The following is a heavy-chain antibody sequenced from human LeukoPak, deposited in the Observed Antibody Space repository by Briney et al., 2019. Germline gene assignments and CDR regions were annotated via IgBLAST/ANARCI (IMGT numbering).Heavy chain of an antibody. Sequence: PSETLSLTCAVYGGSFSGYYWSWIRQPPGKGLEWIGEINHSGSTNYNPSLKSRVTISVDTSKNQFSLKLSSVTAADTAVYYCASHSRDGYNFRYYYYMDVWGKGTTVTVSS. CDR1: GGSFSGYY. V-gene: IGHV4-34*01. J-gene: IGHJ6*03. CDR3: ASHSRDGYNFRYYYYMDV. D-gene: IGHD5-24*01. CDR2: INHSGST.